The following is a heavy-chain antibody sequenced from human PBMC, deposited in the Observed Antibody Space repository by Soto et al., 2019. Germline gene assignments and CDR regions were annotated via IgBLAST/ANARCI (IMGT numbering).Heavy chain of an antibody. J-gene: IGHJ4*02. Sequence: GASVKVSCKASGYTFTSYYMHWVRQAPGQGLEWMGIINPSGGSTSYAQKFQGRVTMTRDTSTSTVYMELSSLRSEDTAVYYCARDNIAAAGTMGYFDYWGQGTLVTVSS. CDR1: GYTFTSYY. CDR2: INPSGGST. D-gene: IGHD6-13*01. CDR3: ARDNIAAAGTMGYFDY. V-gene: IGHV1-46*01.